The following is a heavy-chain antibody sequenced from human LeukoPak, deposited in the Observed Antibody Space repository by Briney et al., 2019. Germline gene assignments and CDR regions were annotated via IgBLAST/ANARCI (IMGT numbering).Heavy chain of an antibody. Sequence: GGSLRLSCAASGFTFSSYAMSWVRQAPGKGLEWVSAISGSGGSTYYADSVKGRFTISRDNAKNSLYLQMNSLRAEDTAVYYCARVNVEMATIGDYWGQGTLVTVSS. D-gene: IGHD5-24*01. CDR2: ISGSGGST. CDR3: ARVNVEMATIGDY. J-gene: IGHJ4*02. V-gene: IGHV3-23*01. CDR1: GFTFSSYA.